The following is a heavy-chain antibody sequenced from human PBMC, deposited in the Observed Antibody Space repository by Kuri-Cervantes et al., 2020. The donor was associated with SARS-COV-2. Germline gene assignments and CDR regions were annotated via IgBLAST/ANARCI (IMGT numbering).Heavy chain of an antibody. V-gene: IGHV1-18*01. D-gene: IGHD3-22*01. CDR1: GYTFTSYG. Sequence: ASVKVSCKASGYTFTSYGISWVRQAPGQGLEWMGWSSAYNGNTNYAQKLQGRVTMTTDTSTSTAYKGLRSLGSDDTAVYYCARHLGGSGGYYYYPDSWGLGTLVTVSS. CDR2: SSAYNGNT. CDR3: ARHLGGSGGYYYYPDS. J-gene: IGHJ4*02.